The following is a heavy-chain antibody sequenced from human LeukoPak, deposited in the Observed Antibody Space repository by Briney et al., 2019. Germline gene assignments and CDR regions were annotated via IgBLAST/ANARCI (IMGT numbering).Heavy chain of an antibody. CDR1: GYTFTGYY. V-gene: IGHV1-2*02. CDR3: ARPRITMVRGSYYFDY. CDR2: INPNSGGT. D-gene: IGHD3-10*01. J-gene: IGHJ4*02. Sequence: ASVKVSCKASGYTFTGYYMHWVRQAPGQGLEWMGWINPNSGGTNYAQKFQGRVTMTRDTSISTAYMELSRLRSDDTAVYYCARPRITMVRGSYYFDYWGQGTLVTASS.